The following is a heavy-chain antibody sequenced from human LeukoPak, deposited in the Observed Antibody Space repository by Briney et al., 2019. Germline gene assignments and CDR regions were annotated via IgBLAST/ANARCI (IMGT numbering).Heavy chain of an antibody. V-gene: IGHV4-39*07. Sequence: SETLSLTCTVSGGSISSSSYFWGWIRQPPGKGLEWIGEINHSGSTNYNPSLKSRVTISVDTSKNQFSLKLSSVTAADTAVYYCARGGRDRRRYFDLWGRGTLVTVSS. CDR2: INHSGST. D-gene: IGHD5-24*01. CDR3: ARGGRDRRRYFDL. CDR1: GGSISSSSYF. J-gene: IGHJ2*01.